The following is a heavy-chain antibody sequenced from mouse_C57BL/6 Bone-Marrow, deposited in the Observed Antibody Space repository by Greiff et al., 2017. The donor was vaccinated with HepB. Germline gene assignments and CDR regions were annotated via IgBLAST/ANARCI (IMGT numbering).Heavy chain of an antibody. D-gene: IGHD2-1*01. CDR3: ARVLLDYFDY. Sequence: QVQPQQPGAELVRPGTSVKLSCKASGYTFTSYWMHWVKQRPGQGLEWIGVIDPSDSYTNYNQKFKGKATLTVDTSSSTAYMQRSSLTSEDSAVYYCARVLLDYFDYWGQGTTLTVSS. J-gene: IGHJ2*01. CDR1: GYTFTSYW. CDR2: IDPSDSYT. V-gene: IGHV1-59*01.